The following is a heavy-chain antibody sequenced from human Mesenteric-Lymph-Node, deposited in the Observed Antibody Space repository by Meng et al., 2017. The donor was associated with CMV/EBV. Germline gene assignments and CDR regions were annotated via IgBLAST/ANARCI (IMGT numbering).Heavy chain of an antibody. D-gene: IGHD4-11*01. CDR2: MNPNSGNT. CDR1: GYTFTSYD. CDR3: ARDSNYVWFDP. V-gene: IGHV1-8*03. Sequence: SCTASGYTFTSYDINWVRQATGQGLEWMGWMNPNSGNTGYAQKFQGRVTITRNTSISTAYMELSSLRSEDTAVYYCARDSNYVWFDPWGQGTLVTVSS. J-gene: IGHJ5*02.